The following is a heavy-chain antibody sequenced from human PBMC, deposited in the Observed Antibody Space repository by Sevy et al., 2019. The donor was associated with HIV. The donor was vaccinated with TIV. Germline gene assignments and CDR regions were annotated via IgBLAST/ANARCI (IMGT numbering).Heavy chain of an antibody. V-gene: IGHV4-34*01. CDR3: ARHCGGDCSHAFDI. CDR2: INHSGST. CDR1: GGSFSGYY. J-gene: IGHJ3*02. Sequence: KPSQTLSLTCAVYGGSFSGYYWSWIRQPPGKGLEWIGEINHSGSTNYNPSLKSRVTISLDTSKNQFSLKLSSVTAADTAVYYCARHCGGDCSHAFDIWGQGTMVTVSS. D-gene: IGHD2-21*02.